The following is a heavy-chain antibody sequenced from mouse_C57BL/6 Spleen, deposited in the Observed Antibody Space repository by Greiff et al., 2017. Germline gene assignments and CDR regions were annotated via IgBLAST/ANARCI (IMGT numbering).Heavy chain of an antibody. CDR3: AMGSTTVVAPGYFDY. CDR1: GYTFTSYW. Sequence: QVHVKQSGAELAKPGASVKLSCKASGYTFTSYWMHWVKQRPGQGLEWIGYINPSSGYTKYNQKFKDKATLTADKSSSTAYMQLSSLTYEDSAVYYCAMGSTTVVAPGYFDYWGQGTTLTVSS. J-gene: IGHJ2*01. V-gene: IGHV1-7*01. CDR2: INPSSGYT. D-gene: IGHD1-1*01.